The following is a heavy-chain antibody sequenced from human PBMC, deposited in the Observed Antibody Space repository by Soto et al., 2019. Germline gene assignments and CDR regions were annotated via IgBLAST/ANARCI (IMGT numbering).Heavy chain of an antibody. Sequence: PGGSLRLSCSASGFSFLNYWMSWVRQAPGKGLELVANIKQDGSDKNYVDSVKGRFTISRDNAKNSLYLQMNSLRAEDTTVYYCASRTSGWYFDYWGQGTLVTVS. CDR2: IKQDGSDK. J-gene: IGHJ4*02. D-gene: IGHD6-19*01. CDR1: GFSFLNYW. CDR3: ASRTSGWYFDY. V-gene: IGHV3-7*01.